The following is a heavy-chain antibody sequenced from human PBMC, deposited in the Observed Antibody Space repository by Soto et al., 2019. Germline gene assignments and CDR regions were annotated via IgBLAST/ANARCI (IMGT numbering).Heavy chain of an antibody. D-gene: IGHD3-3*01. Sequence: SETLSLTCTVSGGSISSNIYYWGWIRQPPGKGLEWIGYIYYSGSTTYSPSLKSRVTISVDRSKNQFSLKLTSVTAADTAVYYCARLGGYYQSLDTWGQGTLVTVSS. CDR1: GGSISSNIYY. CDR3: ARLGGYYQSLDT. CDR2: IYYSGST. J-gene: IGHJ5*02. V-gene: IGHV4-61*05.